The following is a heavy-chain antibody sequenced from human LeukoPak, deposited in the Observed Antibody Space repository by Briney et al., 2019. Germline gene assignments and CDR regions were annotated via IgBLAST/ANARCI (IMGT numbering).Heavy chain of an antibody. CDR2: IYTSGST. Sequence: KTSETLSLTCTVSGGSISGYYWSWIRQPAGKGLEWIGRIYTSGSTNYNPSLKSRVTMSVDTSKNQFSLKLSSVTAADTAVYYCARDGRYSGSYFFDYWGQGTLVTVSS. V-gene: IGHV4-4*07. J-gene: IGHJ4*02. CDR3: ARDGRYSGSYFFDY. CDR1: GGSISGYY. D-gene: IGHD1-26*01.